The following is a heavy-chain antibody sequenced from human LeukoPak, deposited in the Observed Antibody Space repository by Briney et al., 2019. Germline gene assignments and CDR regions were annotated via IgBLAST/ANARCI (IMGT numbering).Heavy chain of an antibody. CDR2: IIPIFGTA. CDR3: ARVISSSSGWYSWFDP. D-gene: IGHD6-19*01. J-gene: IGHJ5*02. V-gene: IGHV1-69*13. CDR1: GGTFISYA. Sequence: SVKVSCKASGGTFISYAISWVRQAPGQGLEWMGGIIPIFGTANYAQKFQGRVTITADESTSTAYMELSSLRSEDTAVYYCARVISSSSGWYSWFDPWAQGPRVTVSS.